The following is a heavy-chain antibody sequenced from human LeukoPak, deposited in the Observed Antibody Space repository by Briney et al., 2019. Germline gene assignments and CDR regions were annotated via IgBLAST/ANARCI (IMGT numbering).Heavy chain of an antibody. CDR1: GFTFSSYG. J-gene: IGHJ4*02. CDR3: AKDPTGGCSGGSCYSFDY. D-gene: IGHD2-15*01. Sequence: GRPLRLSCAASGFTFSSYGMHWVRQAPGKGLEWVAVIWYDGNRKYYADSVKGRFTISRDTSKNTLYLQMNSLRAEDTAVYYCAKDPTGGCSGGSCYSFDYWGQGTLVTVSS. V-gene: IGHV3-33*06. CDR2: IWYDGNRK.